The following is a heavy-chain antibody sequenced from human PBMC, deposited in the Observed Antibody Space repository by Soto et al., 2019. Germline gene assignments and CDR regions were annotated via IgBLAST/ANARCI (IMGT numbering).Heavy chain of an antibody. Sequence: WGSLRLSCAASGFTFSSYSMNWVRQAPGKGLEWVSYISSSSSTIYYADSVKGRFTISRDNAKNSLYLQMNSLRDEDTAVYYCARADYYDSSCRKSVSYYYYVLDVWGHGTIVTVS. J-gene: IGHJ6*01. CDR3: ARADYYDSSCRKSVSYYYYVLDV. V-gene: IGHV3-48*02. CDR1: GFTFSSYS. CDR2: ISSSSSTI. D-gene: IGHD3-22*01.